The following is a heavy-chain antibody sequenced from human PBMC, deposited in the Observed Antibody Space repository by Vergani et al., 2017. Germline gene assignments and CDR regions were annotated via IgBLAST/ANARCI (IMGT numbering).Heavy chain of an antibody. CDR1: GYPFTAYY. CDR3: AREPPLTGFFDY. V-gene: IGHV1-46*03. Sequence: QVQLVQSGAEVGKPGASVKISCKAYGYPFTAYYIHWVRQAPEQGLEWVGVISPDGFSTFYAQKFQGRVTVTRDTSTSAVYMVLTSLRSDDTAVYYCAREPPLTGFFDYWGQGTLVAVSS. CDR2: ISPDGFST. J-gene: IGHJ4*02. D-gene: IGHD3-9*01.